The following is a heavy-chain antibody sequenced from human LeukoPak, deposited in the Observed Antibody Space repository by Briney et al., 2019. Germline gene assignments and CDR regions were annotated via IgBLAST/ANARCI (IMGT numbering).Heavy chain of an antibody. CDR3: AKDGGRGRGAFDY. CDR1: GFTFSSYW. J-gene: IGHJ4*02. D-gene: IGHD3-3*01. CDR2: ISGSGDST. Sequence: GGSLRLSCAASGFTFSSYWMSWVRQAPGKGLEWVSFISGSGDSTYYADSLRGRFTISRDNSKNTLYLQINSLRAEDTAVYYCAKDGGRGRGAFDYWGQGALVTVSS. V-gene: IGHV3-23*01.